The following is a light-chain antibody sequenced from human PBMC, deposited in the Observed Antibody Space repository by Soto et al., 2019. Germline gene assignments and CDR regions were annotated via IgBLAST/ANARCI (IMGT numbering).Light chain of an antibody. V-gene: IGLV1-40*01. CDR1: SSNIGAGYH. CDR3: QSYDNSLSGFWV. J-gene: IGLJ3*02. Sequence: QSVLTQPPSVSGAPGQRVTISCTGSSSNIGAGYHVHWYQQLPGTASKLLIYGNSNRPSGVPDRFSGSKSGTSASLAITGLQAEDEADYYCQSYDNSLSGFWVFGGGTKLTVL. CDR2: GNS.